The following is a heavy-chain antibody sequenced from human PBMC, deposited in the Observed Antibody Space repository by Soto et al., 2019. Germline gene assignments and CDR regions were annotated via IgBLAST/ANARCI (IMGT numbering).Heavy chain of an antibody. CDR1: GYTFTSYA. J-gene: IGHJ5*02. Sequence: ASVQVSCKASGYTFTSYAMHWVRQAPGQRLEWMGWINAGNGNTKYSQNFQGRVTMTRDTSTSTVYMELSSLRSEDTAVYYCVRESTPTRWFDPWGQGTLVTVSS. V-gene: IGHV1-3*01. CDR2: INAGNGNT. CDR3: VRESTPTRWFDP. D-gene: IGHD2-2*01.